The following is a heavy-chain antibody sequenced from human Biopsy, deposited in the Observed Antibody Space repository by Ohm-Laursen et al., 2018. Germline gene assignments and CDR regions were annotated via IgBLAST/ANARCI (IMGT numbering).Heavy chain of an antibody. CDR1: GFTFSTYW. CDR2: INQDGSEK. CDR3: ASAHQYCSATTCNGGSDF. V-gene: IGHV3-7*01. Sequence: SLTLSCAASGFTFSTYWMTWVRQAPGKGLEWVANINQDGSEKYYVDSVKGRFTISRDNAKDSLDLQMSSLRVEDTALYYCASAHQYCSATTCNGGSDFWGQGTLVTVSS. J-gene: IGHJ4*02. D-gene: IGHD2-15*01.